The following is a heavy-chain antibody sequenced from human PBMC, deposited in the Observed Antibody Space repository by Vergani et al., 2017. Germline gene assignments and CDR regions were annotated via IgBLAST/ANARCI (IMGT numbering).Heavy chain of an antibody. J-gene: IGHJ5*01. CDR1: GFSFNSYW. CDR2: IKSDGSMT. D-gene: IGHD3-9*01. V-gene: IGHV3-74*03. Sequence: DVHLAESGGGFFQPGGSLRLSCSASGFSFNSYWMHWVRQVPGKGLLWVSRIKSDGSMTAYADSVKGRFTISRENAQNTLYLQMNSLRVEDTGVYYCARARCIETCYMSNWLDSLGQGTLVTVSS. CDR3: ARARCIETCYMSNWLDS.